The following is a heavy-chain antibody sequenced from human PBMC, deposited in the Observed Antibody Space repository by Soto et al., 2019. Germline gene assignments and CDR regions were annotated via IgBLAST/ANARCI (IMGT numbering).Heavy chain of an antibody. J-gene: IGHJ4*02. CDR1: GFIFSDYT. CDR3: ANWAHNWNYRGFDY. CDR2: ISGSGGST. Sequence: EVQLVESGGGLVKPGGSLRLSCAASGFIFSDYTLNWVRQAPGKGLEWVSAISGSGGSTYYADSVKGRFTISRDNSKNTLYLQMNSLRAEDTAVYYCANWAHNWNYRGFDYWGQGTLVTVSS. D-gene: IGHD1-7*01. V-gene: IGHV3-23*04.